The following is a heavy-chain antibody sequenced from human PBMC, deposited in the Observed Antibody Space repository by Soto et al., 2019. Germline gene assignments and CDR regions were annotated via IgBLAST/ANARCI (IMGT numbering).Heavy chain of an antibody. Sequence: QVQLQESGPRLVKPSETLSLTCTVSGDSINSYSWTWIRQPPGKGLEWIGYIYDSGSTNYNPSLKSRVTISVDTSKNQFSLKLTSVTAADTAMYYCAREAGVRSPFDPWGQGTLVTVSS. D-gene: IGHD4-17*01. CDR3: AREAGVRSPFDP. J-gene: IGHJ5*02. CDR1: GDSINSYS. CDR2: IYDSGST. V-gene: IGHV4-59*01.